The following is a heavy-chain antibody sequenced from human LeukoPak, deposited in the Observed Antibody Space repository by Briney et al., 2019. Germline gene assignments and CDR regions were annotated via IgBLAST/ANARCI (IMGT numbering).Heavy chain of an antibody. Sequence: SETLSLTCTVSGGSISSYYWSWIRQPPGKGLEWIGYIYYSGSTNYNPSLKSRVTISVDTSKNQFSLKLSSVTAADTAVYYCARVGGSGSYAFDIWGQGTMVTVSS. D-gene: IGHD3-10*01. J-gene: IGHJ3*02. CDR2: IYYSGST. V-gene: IGHV4-59*01. CDR1: GGSISSYY. CDR3: ARVGGSGSYAFDI.